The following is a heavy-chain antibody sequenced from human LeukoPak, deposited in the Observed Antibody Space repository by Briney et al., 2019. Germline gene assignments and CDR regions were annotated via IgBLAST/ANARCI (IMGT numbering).Heavy chain of an antibody. CDR3: ARDLTEYSSSYYYFDY. V-gene: IGHV4-34*01. J-gene: IGHJ4*02. Sequence: SETLSLTCAVYGGSFSGYYWSWIRQRPGQGLEWIGEINDSESTNYNSSLKSRVTISVDTSKNQFSLKLSSVTAADTAVYYCARDLTEYSSSYYYFDYWGQGTLVTVSS. CDR1: GGSFSGYY. CDR2: INDSEST. D-gene: IGHD6-6*01.